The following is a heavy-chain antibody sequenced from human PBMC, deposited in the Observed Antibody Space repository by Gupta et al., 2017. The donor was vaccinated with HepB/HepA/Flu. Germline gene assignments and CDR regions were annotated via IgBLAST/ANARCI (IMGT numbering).Heavy chain of an antibody. Sequence: QVQLQQWGAGLLKPSETLSLTCAVYGGSFSGYYWRWIRQPPGKGLEWIGEINHSGSTNYNPSLKRRGTIAVDTSKNQFSLKLSSVTAADTAVYYCARAPYSSWYERNYYYYYMDVGGKGTTVTVSS. J-gene: IGHJ6*03. CDR1: GGSFSGYY. CDR2: INHSGST. CDR3: ARAPYSSWYERNYYYYYMDV. V-gene: IGHV4-34*01. D-gene: IGHD6-13*01.